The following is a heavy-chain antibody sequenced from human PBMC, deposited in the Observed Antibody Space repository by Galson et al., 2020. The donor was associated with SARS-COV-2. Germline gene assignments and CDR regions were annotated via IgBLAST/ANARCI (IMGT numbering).Heavy chain of an antibody. CDR3: ARDSITMVRGTGDY. D-gene: IGHD3-10*01. CDR2: ISYDGSNK. V-gene: IGHV3-30-3*01. Sequence: GESLKISCAASGFTFSSYAMHWVRQAPGKGLEWVAVISYDGSNKYYADSVKGRFTISRDNSKNTLYLQMNSLRAEDTAVYYCARDSITMVRGTGDYWGQGTLVTVSS. J-gene: IGHJ4*02. CDR1: GFTFSSYA.